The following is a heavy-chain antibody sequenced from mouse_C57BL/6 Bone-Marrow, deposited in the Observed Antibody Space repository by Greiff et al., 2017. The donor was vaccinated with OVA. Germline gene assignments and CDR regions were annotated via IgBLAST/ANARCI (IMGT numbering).Heavy chain of an antibody. J-gene: IGHJ4*01. D-gene: IGHD2-4*01. CDR3: ARLIYYDYDYYAMDY. Sequence: DVHLVESGGDLVKPGGSLKLSCAASGFTFSSYGMSWVRQTPDKRLEWVATISSGGSYTYYPDSVKGRFTISRDNAKNTLYLQMSSLKSEDTAMYYCARLIYYDYDYYAMDYWGQGTSVTVSS. CDR1: GFTFSSYG. V-gene: IGHV5-6*01. CDR2: ISSGGSYT.